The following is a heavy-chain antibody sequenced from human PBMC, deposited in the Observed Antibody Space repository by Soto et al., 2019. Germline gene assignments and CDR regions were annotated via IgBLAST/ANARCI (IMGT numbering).Heavy chain of an antibody. CDR3: ARVNSYYYGMDV. CDR2: IYSDGST. J-gene: IGHJ6*02. CDR1: GFTVSSNF. Sequence: PGGSLRLSCAASGFTVSSNFMSWVRQAPGVGLEWVSVIYSDGSTYYADSVKGRFTLSRDSSKNTLDLQMNSLRAEDTAVYYCARVNSYYYGMDVWGQGTTVTVSS. V-gene: IGHV3-66*01.